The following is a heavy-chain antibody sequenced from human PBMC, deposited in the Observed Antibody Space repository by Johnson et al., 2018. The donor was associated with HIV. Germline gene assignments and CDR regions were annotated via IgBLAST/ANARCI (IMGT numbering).Heavy chain of an antibody. CDR2: ISSNGGST. J-gene: IGHJ3*02. CDR3: AKGSGSGWLRDAFDI. Sequence: EVHLVESGGGLVQPGGSLRLSCAASGFTFSMYAMHWVRQAPGKGLEYVSAISSNGGSTYYADSVKCRFTISRDNSMNTLYLQMSSLRTADTAVYYCAKGSGSGWLRDAFDIWGQGTMVTVSS. CDR1: GFTFSMYA. D-gene: IGHD6-19*01. V-gene: IGHV3-64*07.